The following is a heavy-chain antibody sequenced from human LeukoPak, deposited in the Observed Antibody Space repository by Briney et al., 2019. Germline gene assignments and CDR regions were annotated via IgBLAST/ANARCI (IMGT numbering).Heavy chain of an antibody. J-gene: IGHJ4*02. CDR2: ISYDGSNK. V-gene: IGHV3-30*03. Sequence: GRSLRLSCAASGFTFSSYGMHWVRQAPGKGLEWVAVISYDGSNKYYADSVKGRFTISRDNSKNTLYLQMNSLRAEDTAVYDCARDRYGDYACDYWGQGILVTVSS. D-gene: IGHD4-17*01. CDR1: GFTFSSYG. CDR3: ARDRYGDYACDY.